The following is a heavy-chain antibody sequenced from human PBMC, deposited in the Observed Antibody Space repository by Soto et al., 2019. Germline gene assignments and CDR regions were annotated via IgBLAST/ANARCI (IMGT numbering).Heavy chain of an antibody. CDR3: AGSGRLEYFQH. J-gene: IGHJ1*01. V-gene: IGHV4-59*01. Sequence: SETLSLTCTVSGGSISSYYWSWIRQPPGKGLEWIGYIYYSGSTNYNPSLKSRVTISVDTSKNQFSLKLSSVTAADTAVYYCAGSGRLEYFQHWGQGTLVTVSS. D-gene: IGHD1-26*01. CDR1: GGSISSYY. CDR2: IYYSGST.